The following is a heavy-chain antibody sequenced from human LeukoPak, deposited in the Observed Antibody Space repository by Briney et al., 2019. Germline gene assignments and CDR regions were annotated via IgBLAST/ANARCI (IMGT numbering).Heavy chain of an antibody. CDR3: ARYPERYYFDY. D-gene: IGHD6-25*01. J-gene: IGHJ4*02. CDR2: INHSGST. CDR1: GGSISSSSYY. Sequence: PSETLSLTCTVSGGSISSSSYYWSWIRQPPGKGLEWIGEINHSGSTNYNPSLKSRVTISVDTSKNQFSLKLSSVTAADTAVYYCARYPERYYFDYWGQGTLVTVSS. V-gene: IGHV4-39*07.